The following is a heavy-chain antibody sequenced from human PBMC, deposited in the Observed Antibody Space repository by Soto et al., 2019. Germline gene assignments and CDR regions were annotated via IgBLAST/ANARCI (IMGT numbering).Heavy chain of an antibody. D-gene: IGHD6-19*01. CDR2: ISGSGGST. CDR1: GFTFSSYA. J-gene: IGHJ4*02. Sequence: EVQLLESGGGLVQPGGSLRLSCAASGFTFSSYAMSWVRQAPGKGLEWVSAISGSGGSTYYADSVKGRFTISRDNSKNTLYLQMTSLRAEDTAVYYCAKWGVIAVAGTGGFDYWGQGTLVTVSS. CDR3: AKWGVIAVAGTGGFDY. V-gene: IGHV3-23*01.